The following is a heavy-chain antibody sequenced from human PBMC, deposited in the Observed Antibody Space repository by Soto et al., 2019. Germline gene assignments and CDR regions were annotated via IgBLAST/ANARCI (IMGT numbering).Heavy chain of an antibody. D-gene: IGHD2-15*01. CDR1: GVTFRRYA. CDR3: ARAPQYCSDGTCYSANWLDP. V-gene: IGHV3-30-3*01. J-gene: IGHJ5*02. CDR2: ILYDGTNK. Sequence: HPGGSLRLSCAASGVTFRRYAMHWVRQAPGKGLEWVALILYDGTNKYYADSVKGRFTISRDNSKNTLFLHMNGLRPEDTAVYYCARAPQYCSDGTCYSANWLDPWGQGTLVTVSS.